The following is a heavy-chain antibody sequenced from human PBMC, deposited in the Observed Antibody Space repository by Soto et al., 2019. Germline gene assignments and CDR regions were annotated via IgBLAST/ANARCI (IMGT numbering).Heavy chain of an antibody. J-gene: IGHJ4*02. CDR3: LTDPIKLWLSDY. Sequence: GGVPRLSCAASGFLFSNAWMSWVRQGPGKGLEWVARIKSQSDGGATEYAAVVKGRFTISRDDSNNAVYLQMDSLTSDDTGVYYCLTDPIKLWLSDYWGQGTPVTVSS. D-gene: IGHD3-16*01. V-gene: IGHV3-15*01. CDR2: IKSQSDGGAT. CDR1: GFLFSNAW.